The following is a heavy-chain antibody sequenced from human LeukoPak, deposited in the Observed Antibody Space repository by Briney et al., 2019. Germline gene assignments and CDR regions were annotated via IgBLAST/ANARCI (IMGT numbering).Heavy chain of an antibody. Sequence: PGGSLRLSCAASGFTFSSYAMHWVRQAPGKGLEYVSAISSNGGSTYYANSVKGGFTISRDNSKNTLYLQMGSLRAEDMAVYYCASSSHSAFDIWGQGTMVTVSS. CDR2: ISSNGGST. CDR1: GFTFSSYA. J-gene: IGHJ3*02. CDR3: ASSSHSAFDI. V-gene: IGHV3-64*01.